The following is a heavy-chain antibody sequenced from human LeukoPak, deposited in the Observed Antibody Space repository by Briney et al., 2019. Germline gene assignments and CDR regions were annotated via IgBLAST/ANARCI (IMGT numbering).Heavy chain of an antibody. J-gene: IGHJ6*03. CDR3: ARLNIVVVPAANYYYYMDV. CDR2: ISSSSSYI. CDR1: GFTFSDSW. Sequence: GGSRRLSCAASGFTFSDSWMSWVRQAPGKGLEWVSSISSSSSYIYYADSVKGRFTISRDNAKNSLYLQMNSLRAEDTAVYYCARLNIVVVPAANYYYYMDVWGKGTTVTVSS. V-gene: IGHV3-21*01. D-gene: IGHD2-2*01.